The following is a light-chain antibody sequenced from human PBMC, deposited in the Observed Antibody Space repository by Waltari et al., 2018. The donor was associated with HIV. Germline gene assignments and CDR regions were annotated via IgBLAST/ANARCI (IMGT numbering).Light chain of an antibody. CDR1: KSNIGNNF. Sequence: QPKMTQAPSASKTPGQRITMSCSGTKSNIGNNFIYWYQQIAGAAPRLVMARNDQRPAWAPGRFSGTKSGTSAFLAITGLRLDDEATYFCASWDDNLGHWIFGGGTKLTVL. CDR2: RND. J-gene: IGLJ2*01. V-gene: IGLV1-47*01. CDR3: ASWDDNLGHWI.